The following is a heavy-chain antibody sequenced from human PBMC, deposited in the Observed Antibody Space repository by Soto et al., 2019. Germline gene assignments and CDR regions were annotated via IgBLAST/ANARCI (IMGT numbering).Heavy chain of an antibody. D-gene: IGHD6-13*01. CDR1: GFTFSSYG. CDR3: ARSPGIAAAGTPLDY. Sequence: GGSLRLSCAASGFTFSSYGMHWVRQAPGKGLEWVAVIWYDGSNKYYADSVKGRFTISRDDSKNTLYLQMNSLRAEDTAVYYCARSPGIAAAGTPLDYWGQGTLVTVSS. J-gene: IGHJ4*02. V-gene: IGHV3-33*01. CDR2: IWYDGSNK.